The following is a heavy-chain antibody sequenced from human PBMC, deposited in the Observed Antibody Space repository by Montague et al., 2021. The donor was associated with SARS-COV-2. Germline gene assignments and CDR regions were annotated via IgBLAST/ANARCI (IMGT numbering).Heavy chain of an antibody. J-gene: IGHJ6*02. CDR2: TSYSGST. CDR1: GGSISPYY. Sequence: ETLSLTCTVSGGSISPYYWSWIRQSPGKGLECIGYTSYSGSTDYNPSLKSRVTISIDTSKNQFSLKLSSVTAADTAVYYCAGWGEYYDSPYYYYAMDVWGQGTTVTVSS. D-gene: IGHD3-3*01. CDR3: AGWGEYYDSPYYYYAMDV. V-gene: IGHV4-59*12.